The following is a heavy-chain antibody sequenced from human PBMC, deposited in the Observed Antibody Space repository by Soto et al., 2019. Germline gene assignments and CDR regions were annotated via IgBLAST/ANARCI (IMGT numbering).Heavy chain of an antibody. CDR1: GASLSPNY. V-gene: IGHV4-59*08. CDR3: ARLGAFYQALDS. J-gene: IGHJ4*02. D-gene: IGHD2-2*01. Sequence: QVQLQESGPGLVKPSETLSLRCSVSGASLSPNYWSWFRQPPGKGLQWIGYIYYAGTTTYNPSLKGRLTISLNTSKNEVSLERTSVTAADTAVYYCARLGAFYQALDSWGQGALVTVSS. CDR2: IYYAGTT.